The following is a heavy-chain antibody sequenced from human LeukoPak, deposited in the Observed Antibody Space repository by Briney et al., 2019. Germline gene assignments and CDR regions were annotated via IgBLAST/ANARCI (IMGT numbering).Heavy chain of an antibody. CDR1: GGSISSGGYY. CDR2: IYYSGST. V-gene: IGHV4-31*03. CDR3: ASRIMITFGGVIQPHFDI. J-gene: IGHJ3*02. D-gene: IGHD3-16*01. Sequence: SQTLSLTCTVSGGSISSGGYYWSWIRQHPGKGLEWIGYIYYSGSTYYNPSLKSRVTISVDTSKNQFSLKLSSVTAADTAVYSCASRIMITFGGVIQPHFDIWGQGTMVTVSS.